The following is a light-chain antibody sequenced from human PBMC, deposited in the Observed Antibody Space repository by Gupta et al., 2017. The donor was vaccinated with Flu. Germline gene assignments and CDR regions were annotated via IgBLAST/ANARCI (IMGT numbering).Light chain of an antibody. CDR1: SSDVGGYKF. J-gene: IGLJ2*01. Sequence: ISRTGTSSDVGGYKFVSWYQQHPGKAPKLMIFEVSNRPSGVTNCFSGSKSGNTASLTISGLQAEDEADYYCSSYASTNTLVVFGGGTKLTVL. CDR2: EVS. V-gene: IGLV2-14*01. CDR3: SSYASTNTLVV.